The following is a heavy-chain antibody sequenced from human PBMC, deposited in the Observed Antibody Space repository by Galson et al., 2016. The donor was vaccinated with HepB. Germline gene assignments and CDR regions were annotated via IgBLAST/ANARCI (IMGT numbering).Heavy chain of an antibody. CDR2: KRGDGIVS. CDR3: SREMTGSYFD. D-gene: IGHD3-10*01. J-gene: IGHJ4*02. CDR1: GFTFNAHW. V-gene: IGHV3-7*01. Sequence: SLRLSCAASGFTFNAHWMNWVRQAPGKGLEWVANKRGDGIVSYYAESVRGRFTISRDNAKNSLYLQMNGLRVDETAVYYCSREMTGSYFDWGQGTLVTVSS.